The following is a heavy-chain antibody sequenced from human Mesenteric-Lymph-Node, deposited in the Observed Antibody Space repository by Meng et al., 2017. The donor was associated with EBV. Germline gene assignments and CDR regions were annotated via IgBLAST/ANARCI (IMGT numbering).Heavy chain of an antibody. CDR3: ARDWGFPYTFDD. CDR1: GFAFRNSC. CDR2: ISGSGSSI. J-gene: IGHJ4*02. D-gene: IGHD7-27*01. Sequence: VVGCWGRLLKLGGSLLFSCAACGFAFRNSCTAWIRQAPGKGLECISYISGSGSSIVYADSVRGRFTISRDNAKNSVYLQMTSLRAEDTAVYYCARDWGFPYTFDDWGRGTLVTVSS. V-gene: IGHV3-11*01.